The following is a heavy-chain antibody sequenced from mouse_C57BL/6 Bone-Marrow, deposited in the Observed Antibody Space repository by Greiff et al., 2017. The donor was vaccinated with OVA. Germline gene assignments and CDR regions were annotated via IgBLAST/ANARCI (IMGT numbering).Heavy chain of an antibody. CDR3: ARRRDYYGSSSWCAY. CDR1: GYTFTSYW. CDR2: IHPNSGST. V-gene: IGHV1-64*01. D-gene: IGHD1-1*01. J-gene: IGHJ3*01. Sequence: VQLQQPGAELVKPGASVKLSCKASGYTFTSYWMHWVKQRPGQGLEWIGMIHPNSGSTNYNEKFKSKATLTVDKSSSTAYMQLSSLTSEDSAVYYCARRRDYYGSSSWCAYWGQGTLVTVSA.